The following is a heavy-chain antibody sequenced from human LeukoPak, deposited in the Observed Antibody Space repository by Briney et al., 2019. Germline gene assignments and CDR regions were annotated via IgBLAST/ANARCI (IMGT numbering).Heavy chain of an antibody. CDR2: IYYSGST. Sequence: ETLSLTCTVSGGSISSYYWSWIRQPPGKGLEWIGYIYYSGSTNYNPSLKSRVTISVKTSKNQFSLKLRSVTAADTAVYYCARVTGYTIEDYFDYWGQGTLVTVSS. D-gene: IGHD3-9*01. V-gene: IGHV4-59*01. J-gene: IGHJ4*02. CDR1: GGSISSYY. CDR3: ARVTGYTIEDYFDY.